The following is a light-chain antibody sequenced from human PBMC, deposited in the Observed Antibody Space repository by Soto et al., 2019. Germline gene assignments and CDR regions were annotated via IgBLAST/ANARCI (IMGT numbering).Light chain of an antibody. J-gene: IGLJ3*02. V-gene: IGLV8-61*01. CDR1: SGSVSTSYY. Sequence: QTVVTQEPSFSVSPGRTVTLTCGLTSGSVSTSYYPSWYQQTPGQAPRTLIYNTNTRSSGVPDRFSGSILGNKAALTITGAQADDESDYYCVLYMGSGLGVFGGGTKLTVL. CDR2: NTN. CDR3: VLYMGSGLGV.